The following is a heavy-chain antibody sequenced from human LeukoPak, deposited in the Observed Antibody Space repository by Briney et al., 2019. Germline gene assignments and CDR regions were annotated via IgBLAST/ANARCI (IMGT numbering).Heavy chain of an antibody. CDR2: INPNSGGT. Sequence: ASVKVSCKASGYTFTGYYMHWVRQAPGQGLEWMGWINPNSGGTNYAQKFQGRVTMTRDTSISTAYMELSRLRSDDTAVYYCARLERSSGWYGGNYYYCMDVWGKGTTVTVSS. CDR1: GYTFTGYY. CDR3: ARLERSSGWYGGNYYYCMDV. J-gene: IGHJ6*03. D-gene: IGHD6-19*01. V-gene: IGHV1-2*02.